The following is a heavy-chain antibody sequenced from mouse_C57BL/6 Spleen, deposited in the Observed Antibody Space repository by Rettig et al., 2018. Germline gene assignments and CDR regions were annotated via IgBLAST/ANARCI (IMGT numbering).Heavy chain of an antibody. CDR3: ARESNWNYAMDY. Sequence: VAPSQSLSITCTVSGFSLTSYGVHWVRQPPGKGLEWLVVIWSDGSTTYNSALKSRLSISKDNSKSQVFLKMNSLQTDDTAMYYCARESNWNYAMDYWGQGTSVTVSS. CDR1: GFSLTSYG. V-gene: IGHV2-6*03. J-gene: IGHJ4*01. CDR2: IWSDGST. D-gene: IGHD2-5*01.